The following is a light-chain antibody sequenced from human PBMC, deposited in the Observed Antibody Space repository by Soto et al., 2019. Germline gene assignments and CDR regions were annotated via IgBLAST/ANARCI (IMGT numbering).Light chain of an antibody. CDR3: CSYAGSYTVF. CDR2: DVD. CDR1: SSDVGGYNF. J-gene: IGLJ2*01. Sequence: QSALTQPRSASGSPGQSVTISCTGTSSDVGGYNFVSWHQQRPGKAPNLIISDVDKRPSGVPDRFDGSQSGNTASLTISGLQAEEDADYYCCSYAGSYTVFFGGGTKLTVL. V-gene: IGLV2-11*01.